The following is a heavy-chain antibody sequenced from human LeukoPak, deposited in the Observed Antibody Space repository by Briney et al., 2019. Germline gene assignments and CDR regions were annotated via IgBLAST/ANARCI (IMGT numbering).Heavy chain of an antibody. D-gene: IGHD3-10*01. CDR3: ARTTYYYGSGSYRFDY. CDR1: GYTFTSYG. V-gene: IGHV1-18*04. CDR2: ISAYNGNT. Sequence: ASVKVSCKASGYTFTSYGISWVRQAPGQGLEWMGWISAYNGNTNYAQKLQGRVTMTTDTSTSTAYMELRSLRSDGTAVYYCARTTYYYGSGSYRFDYWGQGTLVTVSS. J-gene: IGHJ4*02.